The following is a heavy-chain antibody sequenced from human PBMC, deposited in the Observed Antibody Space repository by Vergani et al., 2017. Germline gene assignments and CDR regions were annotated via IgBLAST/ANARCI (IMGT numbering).Heavy chain of an antibody. CDR3: ARGSGRYLGDAFDI. Sequence: QVQLVQSGAEVKKPGASVKVSCKASGYTFTGYYMHWVPQAPGKGLEWMGRINPNSGGTNYAQKFQDRVTITADESTTTAYMELSSLRSEDTAVYYCARGSGRYLGDAFDIWGQGTMVTVSS. J-gene: IGHJ3*02. V-gene: IGHV1-2*06. CDR1: GYTFTGYY. CDR2: INPNSGGT. D-gene: IGHD1-26*01.